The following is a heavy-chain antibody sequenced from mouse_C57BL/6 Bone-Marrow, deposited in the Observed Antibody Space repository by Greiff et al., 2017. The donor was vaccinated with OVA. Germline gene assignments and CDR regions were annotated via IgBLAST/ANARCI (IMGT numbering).Heavy chain of an antibody. CDR1: GFTFSDAW. D-gene: IGHD1-1*01. CDR3: TRDYGSSRRFDY. Sequence: EVQLQESGGGLVQPGGSMKLSCAASGFTFSDAWMDWVRQSPEKGLEWVAEIRNKANNHATYYAESVKGRFTISRDDSKSSVYLQMNSLRAEDTGIYYCTRDYGSSRRFDYWGQGTLVTVSA. CDR2: IRNKANNHAT. J-gene: IGHJ3*01. V-gene: IGHV6-6*01.